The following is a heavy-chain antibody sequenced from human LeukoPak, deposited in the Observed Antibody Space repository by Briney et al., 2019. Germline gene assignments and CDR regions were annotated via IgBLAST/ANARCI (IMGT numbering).Heavy chain of an antibody. V-gene: IGHV1-69*04. Sequence: SVKVSCKASGGTFSSYAISWVRRAPGQGLEWMGRIIPILGIANYAQKFQGRVTITADKSTSTAYMELSSLRSEDTAVYYCASGHSSSWYSNDYFDYWGQGTLVTVSS. J-gene: IGHJ4*02. CDR3: ASGHSSSWYSNDYFDY. CDR2: IIPILGIA. CDR1: GGTFSSYA. D-gene: IGHD6-13*01.